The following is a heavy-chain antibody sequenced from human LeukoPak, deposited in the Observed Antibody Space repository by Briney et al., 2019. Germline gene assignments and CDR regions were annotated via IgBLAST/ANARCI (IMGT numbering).Heavy chain of an antibody. V-gene: IGHV4-39*01. D-gene: IGHD2-15*01. Sequence: SETLSLTCTVSGGSVSSSDYYWGWIRQPPGKGLEWIGSIYYSGSTYYNPSLKSRVTISVDTSKNQFSLKLSSVTAADTAVYYCARHYGRIGEIDYWGQGTLVTVS. J-gene: IGHJ4*02. CDR2: IYYSGST. CDR1: GGSVSSSDYY. CDR3: ARHYGRIGEIDY.